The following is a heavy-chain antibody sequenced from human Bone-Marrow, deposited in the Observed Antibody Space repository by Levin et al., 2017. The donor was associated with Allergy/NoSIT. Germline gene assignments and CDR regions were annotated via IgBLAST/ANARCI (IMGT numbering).Heavy chain of an antibody. CDR2: IYPGDSDT. CDR1: GYSFTSYW. D-gene: IGHD3-22*01. Sequence: PGESLKISCMGSGYSFTSYWIGWVRQMPGKGLEWMGIIYPGDSDTRYSPSFQGQVTISADKSISTAYLQWSSLKASDTAMYYCARLRALYYYDSSGYYFDYWGQGTLVTVSS. CDR3: ARLRALYYYDSSGYYFDY. J-gene: IGHJ4*02. V-gene: IGHV5-51*01.